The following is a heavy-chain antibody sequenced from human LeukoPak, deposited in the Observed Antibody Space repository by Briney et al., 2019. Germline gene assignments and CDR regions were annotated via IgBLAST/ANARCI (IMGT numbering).Heavy chain of an antibody. J-gene: IGHJ4*02. CDR2: IYSGGST. CDR3: ARTATIFGVVTADY. CDR1: GFTVSSKY. V-gene: IGHV3-66*02. D-gene: IGHD3-3*01. Sequence: GSLRLSCAASGFTVSSKYMGWVRQAPGKGLEWVSVIYSGGSTYYADSVKGRFTISRDNSKNTLYLQMNSLRAEDTAVYYCARTATIFGVVTADYWGQGTLVTVSS.